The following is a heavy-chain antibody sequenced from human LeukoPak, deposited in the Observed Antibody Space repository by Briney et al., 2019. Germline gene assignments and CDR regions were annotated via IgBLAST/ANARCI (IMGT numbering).Heavy chain of an antibody. D-gene: IGHD2-2*01. Sequence: GGSLRLSCAASGFTFSSHSMNWVRQAPGKGLEWLSYITPSGLTVYSDSVQGRFTISRDSARNSVYLQMNSLTAEDTAMYYCARDPQTYQQYYYYMDVWGKGTTVTVSS. J-gene: IGHJ6*03. V-gene: IGHV3-48*04. CDR1: GFTFSSHS. CDR3: ARDPQTYQQYYYYMDV. CDR2: ITPSGLTV.